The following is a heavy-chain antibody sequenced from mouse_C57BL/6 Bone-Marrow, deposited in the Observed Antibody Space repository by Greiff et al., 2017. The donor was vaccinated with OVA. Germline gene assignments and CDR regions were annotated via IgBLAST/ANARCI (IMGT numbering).Heavy chain of an antibody. V-gene: IGHV1-69*01. J-gene: IGHJ3*01. CDR2: IDPSYSYT. CDR3: ARGEGYDDWFAY. D-gene: IGHD2-2*01. Sequence: QVQLQQPGAELVMPGASVKLSCKASGYTFTSYWMHWVKQRPGQGLEWIGEIDPSYSYTNYNQKFKGKSTLTVDKSSSTAYMQLSSLTSEDSAVYYCARGEGYDDWFAYWGQGTLVTVSA. CDR1: GYTFTSYW.